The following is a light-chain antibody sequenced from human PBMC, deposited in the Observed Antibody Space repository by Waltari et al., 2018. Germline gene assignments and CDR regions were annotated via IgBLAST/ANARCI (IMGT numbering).Light chain of an antibody. CDR3: ATWDSGPKAVV. J-gene: IGLJ2*01. CDR1: TSNMGTNH. V-gene: IGLV1-51*01. CDR2: DND. Sequence: QSVLTQPPSVSPPPGQPVHIAYPGSTSNMGTNHASSHRQVPGRPPKLLIYDNDSRPSGIPDRFSGSKSGTSATLDITGLQTGDEAGYYCATWDSGPKAVVFGGGTRLTVL.